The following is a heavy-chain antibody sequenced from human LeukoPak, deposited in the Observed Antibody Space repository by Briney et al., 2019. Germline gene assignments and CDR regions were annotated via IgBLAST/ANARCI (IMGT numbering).Heavy chain of an antibody. D-gene: IGHD6-6*01. J-gene: IGHJ5*02. V-gene: IGHV1-18*01. CDR2: ISAYNGNT. CDR1: GGTFSSYA. Sequence: ASVKVSCKASGGTFSSYAISWVRQAPGQGLEWMVWISAYNGNTNYAQNLTNYAQDLQGRVTMTTDTSTSTAYMELRSLRSDDTAVYYCARTEQLGSWFDPWGQGTLVTVSS. CDR3: ARTEQLGSWFDP.